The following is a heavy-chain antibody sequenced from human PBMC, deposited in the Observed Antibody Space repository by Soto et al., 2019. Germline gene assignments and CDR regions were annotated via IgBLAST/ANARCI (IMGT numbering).Heavy chain of an antibody. V-gene: IGHV1-46*01. CDR3: ARGREDYDSSGYRTRIPHFDY. D-gene: IGHD3-22*01. Sequence: QVQLVQSGAEVKKPGASVKVSCKASGYTFTSYYMHWVRQAPGQGLEWMGIINPSGGSTSYAQKFQGRVTMTRDTCTSTVYMELSSLRSEDTAVYYCARGREDYDSSGYRTRIPHFDYWGQGTLVTVSS. J-gene: IGHJ4*02. CDR1: GYTFTSYY. CDR2: INPSGGST.